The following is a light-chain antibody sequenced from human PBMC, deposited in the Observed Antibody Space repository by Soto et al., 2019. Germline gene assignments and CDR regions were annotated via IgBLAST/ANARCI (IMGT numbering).Light chain of an antibody. CDR3: QQYVSSTPFT. CDR1: QSVSSSY. CDR2: GAS. V-gene: IGKV3-20*01. Sequence: EIVLTQSPGTLSLSPGERATLSCRASQSVSSSYLAWYQQKPGQAPRLLIYGASSRATGIPDRFSGSGSGTDFTLPIRRLEPEDFAVYYCQQYVSSTPFTFGPGTKVDIK. J-gene: IGKJ3*01.